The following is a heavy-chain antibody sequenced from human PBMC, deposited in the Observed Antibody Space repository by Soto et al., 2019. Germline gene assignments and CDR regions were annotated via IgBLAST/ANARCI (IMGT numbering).Heavy chain of an antibody. CDR2: INAGNGNT. J-gene: IGHJ4*02. CDR3: ARELQGLYYFDY. CDR1: GYTVISYA. V-gene: IGHV1-3*01. D-gene: IGHD2-15*01. Sequence: ASVKVSCKASGYTVISYAIHWVRRAPGQRLEWMGWINAGNGNTKYSQKFQGRVTITRDTSASTAYMELTSLRSEDTAVYYCARELQGLYYFDYWGQGTLVTVSS.